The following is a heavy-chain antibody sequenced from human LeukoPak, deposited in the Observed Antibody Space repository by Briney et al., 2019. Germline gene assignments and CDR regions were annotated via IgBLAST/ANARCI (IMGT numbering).Heavy chain of an antibody. D-gene: IGHD2-2*01. Sequence: PGGSLRLSCAASGFTFSSYAMSWVRQAPAKGREGVSAISGSGGSTYYAASVKGRFTISRDNSKNTLYLQINSLRAEDTAVYYCAKVRPYCSSTSCLGVGMDVWGKGTTVTVSS. CDR3: AKVRPYCSSTSCLGVGMDV. CDR2: ISGSGGST. V-gene: IGHV3-23*01. CDR1: GFTFSSYA. J-gene: IGHJ6*04.